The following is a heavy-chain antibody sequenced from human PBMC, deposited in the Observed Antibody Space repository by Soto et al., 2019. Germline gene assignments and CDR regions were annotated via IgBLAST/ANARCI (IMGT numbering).Heavy chain of an antibody. J-gene: IGHJ4*02. CDR3: ARHFVAVVIKGWGY. D-gene: IGHD3-10*01. CDR2: TYYDGNV. Sequence: PSETLSLTCNVSGGSIDRSNYYWDWLRQPPGKGLEWIGTTYYDGNVYYNPSLRSRVSMSVDTSKNQFSLRLISVTAADTAVYYCARHFVAVVIKGWGYWGQGKLVTVSS. CDR1: GGSIDRSNYY. V-gene: IGHV4-39*01.